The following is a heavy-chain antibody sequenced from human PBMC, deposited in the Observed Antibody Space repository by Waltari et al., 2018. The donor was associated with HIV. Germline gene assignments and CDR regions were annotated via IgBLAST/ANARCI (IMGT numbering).Heavy chain of an antibody. CDR2: INPNSGGT. Sequence: ASGYTFTGYYMHWVRQAPGQGLEWMGWINPNSGGTNYAQKFQGRVTMTRDTSISTAYMELSRLRSDDTAVYYCARDLIVVVPAVSRGYYYGMDVWGQGTTVTVSS. D-gene: IGHD2-2*01. J-gene: IGHJ6*02. CDR1: GYTFTGYY. V-gene: IGHV1-2*02. CDR3: ARDLIVVVPAVSRGYYYGMDV.